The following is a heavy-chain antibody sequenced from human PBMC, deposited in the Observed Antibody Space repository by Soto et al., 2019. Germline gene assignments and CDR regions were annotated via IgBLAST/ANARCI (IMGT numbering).Heavy chain of an antibody. CDR3: ARESGYCTNGVCYTEDY. D-gene: IGHD2-8*01. V-gene: IGHV1-69*06. Sequence: QVQLVQSGAEVKKPGSSVKVSCKASGGTFSSYAISWVRQAPGQGLEWMGGIIPIFGTANYAQKFQGRGTITADKSTSTAYMELSSLRSEDTAVYYCARESGYCTNGVCYTEDYWGQGTLVTVSS. CDR2: IIPIFGTA. J-gene: IGHJ4*02. CDR1: GGTFSSYA.